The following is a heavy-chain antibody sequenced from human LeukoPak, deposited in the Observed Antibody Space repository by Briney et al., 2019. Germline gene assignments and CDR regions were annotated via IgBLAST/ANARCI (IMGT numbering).Heavy chain of an antibody. CDR1: GSTFTDYY. V-gene: IGHV1-2*02. D-gene: IGHD2-2*01. J-gene: IGHJ4*02. CDR3: ARAPPYLSSTYLQIYYFDS. CDR2: INPNSGGT. Sequence: ASVKVSCKASGSTFTDYYMHWVRQAPGQGLEWMGWINPNSGGTNYAQTFRGRVTMTRDTSISTDYMELSRLTSDDTAMYYCARAPPYLSSTYLQIYYFDSWGQGTLVTVSS.